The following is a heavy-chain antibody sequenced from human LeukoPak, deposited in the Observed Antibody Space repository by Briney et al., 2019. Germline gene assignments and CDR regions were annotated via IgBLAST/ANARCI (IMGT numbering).Heavy chain of an antibody. CDR3: TRDHSLTGYFSAY. D-gene: IGHD3-9*01. V-gene: IGHV3-30*04. CDR1: GFTFSSYA. Sequence: GRSLRLSCAASGFTFSSYAMHWVRQAPGKGLEWVAVISYDGSNKYYADSVKGRFTVSRDNSKNTLYLQMNSLRAEDTAVYYCTRDHSLTGYFSAYWGQGTLVTVYS. CDR2: ISYDGSNK. J-gene: IGHJ4*02.